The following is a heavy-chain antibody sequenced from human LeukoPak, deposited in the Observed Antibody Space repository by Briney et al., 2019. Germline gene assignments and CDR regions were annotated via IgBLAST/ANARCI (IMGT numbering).Heavy chain of an antibody. V-gene: IGHV3-21*01. D-gene: IGHD3-9*01. CDR2: ISSSSSFI. Sequence: GGSLRLSCAASGFTLSSYSMNWVRQAPGKGLEWVSSISSSSSFIYYADSVKGRFTISRDNAKNSLYLQMNSLRAEDTAVYYCARLYKALYYDILTGYYGGGGYFDYWGQGTLVTVSS. J-gene: IGHJ4*02. CDR1: GFTLSSYS. CDR3: ARLYKALYYDILTGYYGGGGYFDY.